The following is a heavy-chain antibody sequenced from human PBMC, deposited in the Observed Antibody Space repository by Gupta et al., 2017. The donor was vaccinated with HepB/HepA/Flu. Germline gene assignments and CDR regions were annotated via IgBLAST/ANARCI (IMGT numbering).Heavy chain of an antibody. CDR2: IIPIFGTA. CDR1: GGTFSSYA. CDR3: ARDMDIVVVPAAISGNWFDP. J-gene: IGHJ5*02. Sequence: QVQLVQSGAEVKKPGSSVKVSCKASGGTFSSYAIRWVRQAPGQGLEWMGGIIPIFGTANYAQKFQGRVTITADKSTSTAYMELSSLRSEDTAVYYCARDMDIVVVPAAISGNWFDPWGQGTLVTVSS. V-gene: IGHV1-69*06. D-gene: IGHD2-2*03.